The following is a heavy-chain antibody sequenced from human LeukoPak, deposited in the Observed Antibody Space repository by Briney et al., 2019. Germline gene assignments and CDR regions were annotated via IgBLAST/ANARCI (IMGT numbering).Heavy chain of an antibody. CDR1: GYTFTSYG. J-gene: IGHJ5*02. CDR3: ARGPSIVATMGWFDP. Sequence: ASVKVSCKASGYTFTSYGISWVRQAPGQGLEWMGWISAYNGNTNYAQKLQGRVTMTTDTSTSTAYMELRSLRSDDTAVYYCARGPSIVATMGWFDPWGQGTLVTVSS. V-gene: IGHV1-18*01. D-gene: IGHD5-12*01. CDR2: ISAYNGNT.